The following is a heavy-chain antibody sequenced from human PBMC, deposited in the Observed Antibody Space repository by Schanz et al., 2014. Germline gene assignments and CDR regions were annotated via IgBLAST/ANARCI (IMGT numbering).Heavy chain of an antibody. Sequence: EVQLVESGGGLVQPGGSLRLSCAASAFIFRSYSMHWVRQAPGKGLEWVSGLTEGGGGTYYTDAVKGRFTISRDSSKNTLYLQMNSLRADDTAVYYCAKSKSQLPLFDYWGQGTLVDVSS. J-gene: IGHJ4*02. CDR3: AKSKSQLPLFDY. CDR1: AFIFRSYS. D-gene: IGHD2-21*01. V-gene: IGHV3-23*04. CDR2: LTEGGGGT.